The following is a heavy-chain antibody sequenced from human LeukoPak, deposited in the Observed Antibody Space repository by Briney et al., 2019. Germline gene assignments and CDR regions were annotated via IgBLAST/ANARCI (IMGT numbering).Heavy chain of an antibody. CDR1: GFTFSIYA. Sequence: PGGSLRLSCAASGFTFSIYAMSWVRQAPGKGLEWVSAISGSGGSTYYADSVKGRFTISRDNSKNTLYLQMNSLRAEDTAVYYCAKDTPFTLMGPDAFDIWGQGTMVTVSS. CDR3: AKDTPFTLMGPDAFDI. CDR2: ISGSGGST. V-gene: IGHV3-23*01. D-gene: IGHD3-10*01. J-gene: IGHJ3*02.